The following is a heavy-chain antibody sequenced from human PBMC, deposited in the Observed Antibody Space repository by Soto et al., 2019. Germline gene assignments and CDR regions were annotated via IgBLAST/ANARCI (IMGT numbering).Heavy chain of an antibody. CDR3: ARQIYDSDTGPNFQYYFDS. Sequence: SLKISCKGSGYSFAGYWITWVRQKPGKGLEWMGRIDPSDSQTYYSPSFRGRVTISVTKSITTVFLQWSSLRASDTAMYYCARQIYDSDTGPNFQYYFDSWGQGTPVTVSS. D-gene: IGHD3-22*01. V-gene: IGHV5-10-1*01. J-gene: IGHJ4*02. CDR2: IDPSDSQT. CDR1: GYSFAGYW.